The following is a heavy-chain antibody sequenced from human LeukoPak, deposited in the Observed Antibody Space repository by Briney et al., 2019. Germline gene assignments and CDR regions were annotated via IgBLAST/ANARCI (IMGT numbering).Heavy chain of an antibody. CDR2: INHSGGT. CDR3: ARDFGRYCSSITCYGNAFDI. CDR1: GGSFSGYY. V-gene: IGHV4-34*01. Sequence: SETLSLTCAVYGGSFSGYYWSWIRQPPGKGLEWIGEINHSGGTNYNPSLKSRVTISVDTSKNQFSLKLSSVTAADTAVYYCARDFGRYCSSITCYGNAFDIWGQGTMVTVSS. D-gene: IGHD2-2*01. J-gene: IGHJ3*02.